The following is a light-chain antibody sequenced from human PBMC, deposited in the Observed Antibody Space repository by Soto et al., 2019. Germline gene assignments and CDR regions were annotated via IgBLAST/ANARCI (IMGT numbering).Light chain of an antibody. CDR2: EGS. Sequence: QSVLTQPASVSGSPGQSITVSCTGTSSDVGGYSLVSWYHQNPGKAPKLVIYEGSKRPSGVSNRLSGSKSGNTASLTISGLQPEDEGDYYCAAWDDSLNGYVVFGGGTKLTVL. V-gene: IGLV2-23*01. J-gene: IGLJ2*01. CDR1: SSDVGGYSL. CDR3: AAWDDSLNGYVV.